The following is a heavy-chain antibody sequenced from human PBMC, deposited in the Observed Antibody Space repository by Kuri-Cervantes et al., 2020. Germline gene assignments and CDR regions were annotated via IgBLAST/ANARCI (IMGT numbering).Heavy chain of an antibody. CDR3: ARGTTVTSTSDAFDI. D-gene: IGHD4-17*01. V-gene: IGHV1-69*13. CDR1: GGTFSSYG. Sequence: SVKVSCKAPGGTFSSYGIGWVRQAPGQGLEWMGGIIPIFGTTDYAQKFQGRVTITADESTSTAYMELSSLRSEDTAVYYCARGTTVTSTSDAFDIWGQGTVVTVSS. J-gene: IGHJ3*02. CDR2: IIPIFGTT.